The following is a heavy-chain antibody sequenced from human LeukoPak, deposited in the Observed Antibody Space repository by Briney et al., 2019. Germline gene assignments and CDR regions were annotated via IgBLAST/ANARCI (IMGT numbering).Heavy chain of an antibody. CDR3: SRGGRERGGGYCTHGVCYLRY. D-gene: IGHD2-8*01. CDR1: GYTFTGYY. CDR2: INPNSGGT. V-gene: IGHV1-2*02. J-gene: IGHJ4*02. Sequence: ASVKVSCKASGYTFTGYYMHWVRQAPGQGLEWMGWINPNSGGTNYAQKFQGRVTRTRDTSISTAYMELSRLRSDATAVYYVSRGGRERGGGYCTHGVCYLRYWGQGTLVTVSS.